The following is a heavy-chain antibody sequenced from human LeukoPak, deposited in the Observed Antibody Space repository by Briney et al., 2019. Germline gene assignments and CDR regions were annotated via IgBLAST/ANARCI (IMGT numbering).Heavy chain of an antibody. V-gene: IGHV4-30-4*08. CDR3: VRGWGYSYGFEAFDI. CDR2: LYYGGDN. CDR1: GASISSGDFY. Sequence: SETLSLTCTVSGASISSGDFYWTWIRQPPGKGLEWIGYLYYGGDNFYNPSLKSRGTISGDTSKNQFSLKLTSVTVADTAVYYCVRGWGYSYGFEAFDIWGQGTMVTVSS. J-gene: IGHJ3*02. D-gene: IGHD5-18*01.